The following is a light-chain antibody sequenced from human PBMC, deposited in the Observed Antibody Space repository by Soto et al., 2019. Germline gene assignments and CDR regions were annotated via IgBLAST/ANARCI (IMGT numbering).Light chain of an antibody. Sequence: QSALAQPPSASGSPGQSVTISCTGSGSDIGAYNFVSWYQQHPGKAPKLMIFGVTERPSGVPDRFSGSKSGNTASLTVSGLQADDEAVYYCVSFTSSTTYVFGSGTKLTVL. J-gene: IGLJ1*01. CDR1: GSDIGAYNF. CDR2: GVT. CDR3: VSFTSSTTYV. V-gene: IGLV2-8*01.